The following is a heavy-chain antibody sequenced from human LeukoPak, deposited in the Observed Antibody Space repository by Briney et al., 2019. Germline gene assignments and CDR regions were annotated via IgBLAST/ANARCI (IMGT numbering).Heavy chain of an antibody. CDR1: GGSISSYY. D-gene: IGHD6-19*01. V-gene: IGHV4-59*08. CDR3: ARHIDNGWYAY. J-gene: IGHJ4*02. CDR2: ISYSGST. Sequence: SETLSLTCTLSGGSISSYYWSWIRQPPGKGLEWIGYISYSGSTNYNPSLKRGVTITVDRSRNQISYKLKSVTAADTAVYYCARHIDNGWYAYWGQGTLVTVSS.